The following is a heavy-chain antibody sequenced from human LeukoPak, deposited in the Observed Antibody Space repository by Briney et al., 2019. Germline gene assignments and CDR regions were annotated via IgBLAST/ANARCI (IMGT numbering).Heavy chain of an antibody. CDR2: ISYDGSNK. D-gene: IGHD2-15*01. CDR1: GFTFSSYA. CDR3: ARVSESDIVVVVATFDY. Sequence: AGGSLRLSCAASGFTFSSYAMHWVRQAPGKGLEWVAVISYDGSNKYYADSVKGRFTISRDNSKNTLYLQMNSLRAEDTAVYYCARVSESDIVVVVATFDYWGQGTLVTVSS. V-gene: IGHV3-30-3*01. J-gene: IGHJ4*02.